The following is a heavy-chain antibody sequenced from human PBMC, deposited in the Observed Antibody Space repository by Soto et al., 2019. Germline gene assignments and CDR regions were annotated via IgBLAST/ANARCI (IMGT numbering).Heavy chain of an antibody. CDR1: GFTFSSYS. CDR2: ISSSSSTI. CDR3: ARVSRSGVYYYGMDV. J-gene: IGHJ6*02. Sequence: EVQLVESGGGLVQPGGSLRLSCAASGFTFSSYSMNWVRQAPGKGLEWVSYISSSSSTIYYADSVKGRFTISRDNAKNTLYLQMNSLRDEDTSVYYCARVSRSGVYYYGMDVWGQGTTVTVSS. V-gene: IGHV3-48*02.